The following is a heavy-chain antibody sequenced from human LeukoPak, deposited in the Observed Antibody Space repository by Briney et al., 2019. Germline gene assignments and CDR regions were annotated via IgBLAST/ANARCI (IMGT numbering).Heavy chain of an antibody. V-gene: IGHV4-39*01. CDR1: GGSISSSSYY. Sequence: SETLSLTCTVSGGSISSSSYYWGWIRQPPGKGLEWIGSIYYSGSTYYNPSLKSRVTISVDTSKNQFSLKLSSVTAADTAVYYCARQSRVDYYGSGSYYNKTLDYWGQGNLVTVSS. CDR3: ARQSRVDYYGSGSYYNKTLDY. J-gene: IGHJ4*02. D-gene: IGHD3-10*01. CDR2: IYYSGST.